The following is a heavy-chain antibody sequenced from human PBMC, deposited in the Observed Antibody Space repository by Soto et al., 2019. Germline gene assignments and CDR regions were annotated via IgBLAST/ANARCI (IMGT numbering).Heavy chain of an antibody. CDR3: ARVFADVLRPTYGMDV. Sequence: LSLTCTVSGGSISSGGYYWSWIRQHPGKGLEWIGYIYYSGSTYYNPSLKSRVTISVDTSKNQFSLKLSTVTAADTAVYYCARVFADVLRPTYGMDVWGQGTTVTVSS. V-gene: IGHV4-31*03. CDR1: GGSISSGGYY. J-gene: IGHJ6*02. D-gene: IGHD3-3*01. CDR2: IYYSGST.